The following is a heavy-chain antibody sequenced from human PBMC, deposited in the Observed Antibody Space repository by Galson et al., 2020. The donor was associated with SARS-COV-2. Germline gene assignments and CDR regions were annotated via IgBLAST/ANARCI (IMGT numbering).Heavy chain of an antibody. V-gene: IGHV3-11*01. D-gene: IGHD4-17*01. CDR1: GFTFSDYY. CDR2: ISSSGSST. CDR3: VREDGDYRIDY. J-gene: IGHJ4*02. Sequence: GESLKISCAASGFTFSDYYMNWIRQAPGKGLEWVSYISSSGSSTNYADSVKGRFTISRDKAKNSLYLQMNSLRAEDTAVYYCVREDGDYRIDYWGQGTLVTVSS.